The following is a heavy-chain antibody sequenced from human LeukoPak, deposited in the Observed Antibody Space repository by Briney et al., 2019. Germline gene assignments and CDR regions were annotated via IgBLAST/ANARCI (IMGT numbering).Heavy chain of an antibody. Sequence: ASVKVSCKASGYTFTSYDISWVRQAPGQGLEWMGWISAYNGNTNYAQKLQGRVTMTTDTSTSTAYMELRSLRSDDTAVYYCARSRSIYSGSAAFMYYMDVWGKGTTVTVSS. CDR2: ISAYNGNT. CDR3: ARSRSIYSGSAAFMYYMDV. J-gene: IGHJ6*03. CDR1: GYTFTSYD. V-gene: IGHV1-18*01. D-gene: IGHD1-26*01.